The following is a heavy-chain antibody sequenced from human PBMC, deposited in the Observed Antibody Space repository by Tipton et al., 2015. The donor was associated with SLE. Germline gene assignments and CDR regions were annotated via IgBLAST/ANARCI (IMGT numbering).Heavy chain of an antibody. V-gene: IGHV4-39*07. D-gene: IGHD2-15*01. Sequence: TLSLTRTVSGGSISSDNYYWGWIRQPPGKGLEWIGSIYYSGSTYYNPSLKSRVTISVDTSKNQFSLKLSSVTAADTAVYYCARGQDIVVVVAPGWFDPWGQGTLVTVSS. CDR1: GGSISSDNYY. J-gene: IGHJ5*02. CDR3: ARGQDIVVVVAPGWFDP. CDR2: IYYSGST.